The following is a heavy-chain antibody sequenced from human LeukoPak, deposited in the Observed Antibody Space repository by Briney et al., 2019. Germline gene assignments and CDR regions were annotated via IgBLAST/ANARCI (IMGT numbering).Heavy chain of an antibody. Sequence: ASVTVSCKASGYTFTAYYVHWVRQAPGGGVEWMGWINPNSGGSNYTQSFQGRVTMTRDTSISTAYMELSRLRSDDTALYYCARDLVRMGTAAAGTGFDYWGQGTLVTVSS. J-gene: IGHJ4*01. CDR3: ARDLVRMGTAAAGTGFDY. CDR1: GYTFTAYY. CDR2: INPNSGGS. V-gene: IGHV1-2*02. D-gene: IGHD6-13*01.